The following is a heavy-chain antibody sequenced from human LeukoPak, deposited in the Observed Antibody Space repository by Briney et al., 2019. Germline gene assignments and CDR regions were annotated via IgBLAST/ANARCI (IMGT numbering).Heavy chain of an antibody. CDR1: GYTFTSYG. CDR2: ISAYNGNT. CDR3: ARDLLTYYYGSESEYYFDY. V-gene: IGHV1-18*01. J-gene: IGHJ4*02. D-gene: IGHD3-10*01. Sequence: ASVKVSCKASGYTFTSYGISWVRQAPGQGLEWMGWISAYNGNTNYAQKLQGRVTMTTDTSTSTAYMELRSLRSDDTAVYYCARDLLTYYYGSESEYYFDYWGQGTLVTVSS.